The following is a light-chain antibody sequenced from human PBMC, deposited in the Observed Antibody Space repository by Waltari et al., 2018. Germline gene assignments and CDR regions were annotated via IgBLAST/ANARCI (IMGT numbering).Light chain of an antibody. V-gene: IGKV3-15*01. J-gene: IGKJ1*01. CDR1: ESIATN. CDR2: HAS. Sequence: EIVLPQSPVTLYVSHGETATLPCRSSESIATNLAWYQHRPGQAPRLLIFHASTRATGIPAKFTGSGSGTEFTLTISSLQSEDVAVYYCQQYNNWPPSTFGQGTKVEI. CDR3: QQYNNWPPST.